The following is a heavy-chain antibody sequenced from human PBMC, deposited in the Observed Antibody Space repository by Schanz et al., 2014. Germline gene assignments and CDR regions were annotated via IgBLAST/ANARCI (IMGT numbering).Heavy chain of an antibody. Sequence: QVQLVESGGGVAQPGGSLRLSCAASGFSFSGHGMHWVRQAPGKGLEWEGVISYDGSPKDYGDSLKGRFTISRVNTKNTQYLQMNSLRVEGTGIEYCAKIWKAHHLTARPGWSDGMDVWGQGTVVTVSS. J-gene: IGHJ6*02. CDR2: ISYDGSPK. CDR1: GFSFSGHG. V-gene: IGHV3-30*19. D-gene: IGHD6-6*01. CDR3: AKIWKAHHLTARPGWSDGMDV.